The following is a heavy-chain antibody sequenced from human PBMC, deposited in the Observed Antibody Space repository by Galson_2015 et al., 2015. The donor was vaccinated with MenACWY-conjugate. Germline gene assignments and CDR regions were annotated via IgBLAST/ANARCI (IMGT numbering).Heavy chain of an antibody. CDR3: ARGHYGMDV. CDR1: GFTFRNYW. V-gene: IGHV3-7*03. J-gene: IGHJ6*02. CDR2: IKKDGSEK. Sequence: SLRLSCAVSGFTFRNYWMTWVRQAPGKGLEWVASIKKDGSEKYYVDSVKGRFTISRDNTKNSMYLKMNSLRAEDTAVYYCARGHYGMDVWGQGTTVTASS.